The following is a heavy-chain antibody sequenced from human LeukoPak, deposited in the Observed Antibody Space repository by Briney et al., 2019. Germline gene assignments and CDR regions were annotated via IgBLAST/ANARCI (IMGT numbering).Heavy chain of an antibody. J-gene: IGHJ6*03. CDR3: ARARDGDYGYYYCYMDV. CDR1: GFTFSSYG. Sequence: GGSLRLSCAASGFTFSSYGMHWVRQAPGKGLEWVAVIWYDGSNKYYADSVKGRFTISRDNSKNTLYLQMNSLRAEDTAVYYCARARDGDYGYYYCYMDVWGKGTTVTVSS. V-gene: IGHV3-33*01. D-gene: IGHD4-17*01. CDR2: IWYDGSNK.